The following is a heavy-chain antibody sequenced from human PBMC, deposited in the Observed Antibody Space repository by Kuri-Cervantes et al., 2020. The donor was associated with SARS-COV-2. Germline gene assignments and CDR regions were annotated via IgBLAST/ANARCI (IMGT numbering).Heavy chain of an antibody. CDR1: GYTFSTSD. Sequence: ASVKVSCKASGYTFSTSDINWVRQATGQGLEWIGWINPDTGNAGYAQKFQGRVTVTSDTSTSTAFMELSSLRSDDTAVYYCARLNSGSHAFDIWGQGTMVTVSS. J-gene: IGHJ3*02. V-gene: IGHV1-8*02. D-gene: IGHD1-26*01. CDR2: INPDTGNA. CDR3: ARLNSGSHAFDI.